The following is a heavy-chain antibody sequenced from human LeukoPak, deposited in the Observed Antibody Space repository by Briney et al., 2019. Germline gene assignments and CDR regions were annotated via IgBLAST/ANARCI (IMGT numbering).Heavy chain of an antibody. D-gene: IGHD1-26*01. CDR1: GYTFTSYG. V-gene: IGHV1-18*01. CDR3: AREVGLYGMDV. Sequence: ASVKVSCEASGYTFTSYGISGVRQAPGQGLEWMGCLSAYNGNTNYAQKLQGRVTMTTDTSTSTAYMELRSLRSDDTAVYCCAREVGLYGMDVWGQGTTVTVSS. CDR2: LSAYNGNT. J-gene: IGHJ6*02.